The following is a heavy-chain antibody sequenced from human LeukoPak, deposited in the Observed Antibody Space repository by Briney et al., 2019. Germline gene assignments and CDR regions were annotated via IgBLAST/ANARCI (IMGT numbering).Heavy chain of an antibody. CDR2: INPNSGGT. V-gene: IGHV1-2*02. CDR1: GYTFTGYY. Sequence: ASVKVSCKASGYTFTGYYMHWVRQAPGQGLEWMGWINPNSGGTNYAQKFQGRVTMTRDTSISTAYMELSRQRSDDTAVYYCARAATVTTRNWFDPWGQGTLVTVSS. CDR3: ARAATVTTRNWFDP. J-gene: IGHJ5*02. D-gene: IGHD4-17*01.